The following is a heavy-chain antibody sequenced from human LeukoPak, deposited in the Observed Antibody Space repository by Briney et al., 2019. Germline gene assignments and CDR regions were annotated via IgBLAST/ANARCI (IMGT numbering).Heavy chain of an antibody. D-gene: IGHD3-10*01. V-gene: IGHV3-9*01. CDR2: ISWNSGSI. Sequence: GRSLRLSCAASGFTFDDYAMHWVRHAPGKGLEWVSGISWNSGSIGYTDSVKGRFTISRDNAKNSLYLQMNSLRAEDTALYYCAKAGTMVRYFDYWGQGTLVTVSS. CDR1: GFTFDDYA. CDR3: AKAGTMVRYFDY. J-gene: IGHJ4*02.